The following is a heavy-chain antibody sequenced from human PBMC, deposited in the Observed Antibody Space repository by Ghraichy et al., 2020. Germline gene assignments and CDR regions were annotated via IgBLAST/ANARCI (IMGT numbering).Heavy chain of an antibody. Sequence: GGSLRLSCAASGFTFSNYAMSWVRQAPGKGLEWVSAISGSGVSPYYADSVKGRFTISRDNSKNTLYLQMNSLRAEDTAVYYCANPPVFVGVAFDYWGQGTLVTVSS. CDR2: ISGSGVSP. V-gene: IGHV3-23*01. CDR3: ANPPVFVGVAFDY. J-gene: IGHJ4*02. CDR1: GFTFSNYA. D-gene: IGHD2-15*01.